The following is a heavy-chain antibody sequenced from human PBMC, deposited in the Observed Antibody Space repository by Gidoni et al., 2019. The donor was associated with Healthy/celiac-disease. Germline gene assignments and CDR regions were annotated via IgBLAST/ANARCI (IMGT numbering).Heavy chain of an antibody. CDR2: IYWNDDK. CDR1: GFSLSTSGVG. V-gene: IGHV2-5*01. D-gene: IGHD3-22*01. CDR3: AHSRSNYYYDSSGYYVFDY. J-gene: IGHJ4*02. Sequence: QITLKESGPTLVKPTQTLTLTCTFSGFSLSTSGVGVGWIRQPPGKALEWLALIYWNDDKRYSPSLKSRLTITKDTSKNQVVLTMTNMDPVDTATYYCAHSRSNYYYDSSGYYVFDYWGQGTLVTVSS.